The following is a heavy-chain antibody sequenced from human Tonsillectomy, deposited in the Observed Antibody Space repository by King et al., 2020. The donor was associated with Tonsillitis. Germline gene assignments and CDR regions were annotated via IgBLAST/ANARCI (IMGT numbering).Heavy chain of an antibody. CDR1: GFTFSTYS. CDR2: ISSSSSTI. D-gene: IGHD4-17*01. CDR3: ARDIDGDPSYPYNYYYGMDV. J-gene: IGHJ6*02. Sequence: VQLVESGGGLVQPGGSLRLSCEASGFTFSTYSMNWVRQAPGKGLEWVSYISSSSSTIYYADSVKGRFTIARDNAKNSLYLQMNSLGAEDTAVYFCARDIDGDPSYPYNYYYGMDVWGQGTAVTVSS. V-gene: IGHV3-48*04.